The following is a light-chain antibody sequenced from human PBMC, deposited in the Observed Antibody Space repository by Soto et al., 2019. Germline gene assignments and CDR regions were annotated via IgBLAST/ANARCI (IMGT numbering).Light chain of an antibody. CDR3: SSYTFSNTWV. Sequence: QSALTQPASVSESLGQSITISCSGTRSDIGGHNFVSWYQQLPGKTPKVLIYGVSNRPSGISNRFSGSKSGNTASLTISGLQAEDEADYYCSSYTFSNTWVFGGGTKLTVL. J-gene: IGLJ3*02. CDR1: RSDIGGHNF. CDR2: GVS. V-gene: IGLV2-14*01.